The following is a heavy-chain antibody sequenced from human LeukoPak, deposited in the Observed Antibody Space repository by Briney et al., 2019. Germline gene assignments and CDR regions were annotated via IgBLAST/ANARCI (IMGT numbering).Heavy chain of an antibody. D-gene: IGHD1-26*01. CDR1: GYIFKNHW. Sequence: PGESLKISCQGAGYIFKNHWIGWVRQTPERVLEWMAIIFPGDSDARYSPSFQGRVSVSVDKSIDTVCLQLDSLRASDTAIYFCARPDLGGTYYHDAFDIWGQGTMVSVSS. CDR2: IFPGDSDA. CDR3: ARPDLGGTYYHDAFDI. V-gene: IGHV5-51*01. J-gene: IGHJ3*02.